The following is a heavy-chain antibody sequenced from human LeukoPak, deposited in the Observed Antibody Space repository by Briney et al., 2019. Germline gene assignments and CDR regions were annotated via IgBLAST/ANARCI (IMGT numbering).Heavy chain of an antibody. V-gene: IGHV3-21*01. Sequence: GGSLRLSCAASGLTFNKYNMNWVRQAPGKGLEWVSSIRSDSTYISYADSVKGRFTISRDNAKNTLYLQMNSLRAEDTAVYYCARGEGDFWGQGTLVTVSS. CDR2: IRSDSTYI. D-gene: IGHD3-16*01. J-gene: IGHJ4*02. CDR3: ARGEGDF. CDR1: GLTFNKYN.